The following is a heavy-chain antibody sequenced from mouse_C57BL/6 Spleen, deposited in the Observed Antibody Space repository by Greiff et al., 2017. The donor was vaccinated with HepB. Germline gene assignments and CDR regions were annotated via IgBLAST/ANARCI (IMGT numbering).Heavy chain of an antibody. D-gene: IGHD1-1*01. CDR3: AKSSYCYGCSREFAY. CDR2: IDPSDSYT. Sequence: VQLQQPGAELVMPGASVKLSCKASGYTFTSYWMHWVKQRPGQGLEWIGEIDPSDSYTNYNQKFKGKSTLTLNKSSSTAYMQLRSLTSEDSAVYYCAKSSYCYGCSREFAYWGQWTLVTVSA. V-gene: IGHV1-69*01. J-gene: IGHJ3*01. CDR1: GYTFTSYW.